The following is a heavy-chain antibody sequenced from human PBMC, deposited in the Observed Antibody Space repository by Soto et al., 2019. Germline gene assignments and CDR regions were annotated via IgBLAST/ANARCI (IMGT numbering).Heavy chain of an antibody. CDR3: ARAVIAVASTFDYFDY. J-gene: IGHJ4*02. CDR2: ISYDGSNK. CDR1: GFTFSSYA. Sequence: QVQLVESGGGVVQPGRSLRLSCAASGFTFSSYAMHWVRQAPGKGLEWVAVISYDGSNKYYADSVKGRFTISRDNSKNTLYLQMNSLRAEDTAVYYCARAVIAVASTFDYFDYWGQGTLVTVSS. V-gene: IGHV3-30-3*01. D-gene: IGHD6-19*01.